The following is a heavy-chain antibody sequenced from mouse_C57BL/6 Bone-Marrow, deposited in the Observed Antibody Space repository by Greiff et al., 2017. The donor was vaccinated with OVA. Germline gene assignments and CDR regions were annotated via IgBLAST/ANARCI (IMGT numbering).Heavy chain of an antibody. Sequence: VQLQQSGAELVKPGASVKLSCKASGYTFTSYWMQWVKPRPGQGLEWIGEIDPSDSYTNYNQKFKGKATLTVDTSSSTAYMQLSSLTSEDSAVYYCARWQDYFDYWGQGTTLTVSS. CDR1: GYTFTSYW. V-gene: IGHV1-50*01. CDR2: IDPSDSYT. CDR3: ARWQDYFDY. J-gene: IGHJ2*01.